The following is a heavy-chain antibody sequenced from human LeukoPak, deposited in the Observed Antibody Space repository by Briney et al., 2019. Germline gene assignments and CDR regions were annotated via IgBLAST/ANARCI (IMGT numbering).Heavy chain of an antibody. J-gene: IGHJ4*02. CDR2: ISDNGYGT. V-gene: IGHV3-23*01. CDR1: GFTFSSYA. CDR3: GTDGDGYPFDY. D-gene: IGHD5-24*01. Sequence: GGSLRLSCAASGFTFSSYAMSSVRQAPGKGLEWVSAISDNGYGTYFADSVKGRFTISRDNSKNTLYLQMNSLRAEDTAVYYCGTDGDGYPFDYWGQGTLVTVSS.